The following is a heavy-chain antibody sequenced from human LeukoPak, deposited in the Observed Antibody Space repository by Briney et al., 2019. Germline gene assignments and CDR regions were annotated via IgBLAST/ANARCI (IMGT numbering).Heavy chain of an antibody. D-gene: IGHD6-19*01. J-gene: IGHJ4*02. CDR3: AFSSGWYWRGGYFDY. CDR2: ISGSGGST. CDR1: GFTFSSYA. Sequence: GGSLRLSCAASGFTFSSYAMSWVRQAPGKGLEWVSAISGSGGSTYYADSVKGRFTISRDNAKNTLYLQMNSLRAEDTAVYYCAFSSGWYWRGGYFDYWGQGTLVTVSS. V-gene: IGHV3-23*01.